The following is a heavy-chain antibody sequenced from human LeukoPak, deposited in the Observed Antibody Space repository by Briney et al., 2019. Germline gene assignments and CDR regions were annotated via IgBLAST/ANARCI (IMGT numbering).Heavy chain of an antibody. V-gene: IGHV3-49*04. Sequence: GSLRPSCTAFGITFGDYALSWVRQAPGKGLEWVGFIRSKAYGGTTEYAASVKGRFTISRDDPKSIAYLQMNSLKTEDTAVYYCTPSTPFDYWGQGTLVTVSS. CDR2: IRSKAYGGTT. CDR3: TPSTPFDY. D-gene: IGHD5/OR15-5a*01. CDR1: GITFGDYA. J-gene: IGHJ4*02.